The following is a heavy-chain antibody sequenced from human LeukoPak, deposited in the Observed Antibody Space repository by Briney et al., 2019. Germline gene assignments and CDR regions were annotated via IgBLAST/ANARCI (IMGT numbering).Heavy chain of an antibody. J-gene: IGHJ4*02. Sequence: GASVKVSCKASGYTFTNYDMHWVRQAPGQRLEWMGWINAGNGNTKYSQEFQGRVTITRDTSASIAYIELNSLRAEDTAVYYCASLSVVQFYFDYWGQGTLVTVSS. CDR1: GYTFTNYD. D-gene: IGHD4-23*01. CDR2: INAGNGNT. CDR3: ASLSVVQFYFDY. V-gene: IGHV1-3*03.